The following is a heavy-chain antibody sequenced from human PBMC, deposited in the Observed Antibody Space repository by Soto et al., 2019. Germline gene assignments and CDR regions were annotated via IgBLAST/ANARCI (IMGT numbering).Heavy chain of an antibody. Sequence: GGSLRLSCAASGFPFSSYAMTWVRQAPGKGLEWVTIISYDGSNTYYADSVKGRFTISRDNSKNTLYLQMNSLRAEDTSVYYCAKEGGLSGSYYISSSYYFDYWGQGTLVTVSS. J-gene: IGHJ4*02. CDR1: GFPFSSYA. CDR3: AKEGGLSGSYYISSSYYFDY. CDR2: ISYDGSNT. D-gene: IGHD1-26*01. V-gene: IGHV3-30*18.